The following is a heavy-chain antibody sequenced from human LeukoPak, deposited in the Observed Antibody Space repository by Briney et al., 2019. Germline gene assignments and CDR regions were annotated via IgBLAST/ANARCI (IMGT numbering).Heavy chain of an antibody. CDR3: AKDLDDSVWGSRTDMIDY. CDR2: IWYDGSNK. D-gene: IGHD3-16*01. V-gene: IGHV3-33*06. J-gene: IGHJ4*02. Sequence: GGSLRLSCASSGFTFSSYGMHWVRQAPGKGLEWVAVIWYDGSNKYYADSVKGRFTISRDNSKNTLYLQMNSLRAKDTAVYYCAKDLDDSVWGSRTDMIDYWGQGTLVTVSS. CDR1: GFTFSSYG.